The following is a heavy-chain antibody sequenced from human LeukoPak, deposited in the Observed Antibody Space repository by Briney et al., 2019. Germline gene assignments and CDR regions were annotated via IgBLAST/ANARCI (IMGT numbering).Heavy chain of an antibody. Sequence: PSETLSLTCTVSGGSFNTDSYYWGWIRQPPGKGLEWIAYMYYSGTTYYNPSLKSRVTISIDTSKNQFSLNLNSVTAAGTAVYYCARGSPPSSSCYDHWGQGTLVTVSS. D-gene: IGHD6-13*01. CDR2: MYYSGTT. V-gene: IGHV4-39*07. J-gene: IGHJ4*02. CDR1: GGSFNTDSYY. CDR3: ARGSPPSSSCYDH.